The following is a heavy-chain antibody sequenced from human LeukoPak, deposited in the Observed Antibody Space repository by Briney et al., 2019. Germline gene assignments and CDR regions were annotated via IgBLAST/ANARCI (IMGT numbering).Heavy chain of an antibody. CDR1: GFTFSSYS. J-gene: IGHJ6*02. Sequence: GGSLRLSCAASGFTFSSYSMNWVRQAPGKGLEWVSSISSSSSYIYYADSVKGRFTISRDNAKNSLYLRMNSLRAEDTAVYYCARDTDYDSSGYLVHYGMDVWGQGTTVTVSS. D-gene: IGHD3-22*01. CDR3: ARDTDYDSSGYLVHYGMDV. V-gene: IGHV3-21*01. CDR2: ISSSSSYI.